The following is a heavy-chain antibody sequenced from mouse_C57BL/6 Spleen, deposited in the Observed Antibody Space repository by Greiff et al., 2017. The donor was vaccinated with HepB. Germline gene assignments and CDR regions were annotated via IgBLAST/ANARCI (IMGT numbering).Heavy chain of an antibody. CDR2: IDPSDSYT. J-gene: IGHJ1*03. Sequence: VQLQQPGAELVMPGASVKLSCKASGYTFTSYWMHWVKQRPGQGLEWIGEIDPSDSYTNYNQKFKGKSTLTVDKSSSTAYMQLSSLTSEDSAVYYCARAIYYGSASYWYFDVWGTGTTVTVSS. V-gene: IGHV1-69*01. D-gene: IGHD1-1*01. CDR1: GYTFTSYW. CDR3: ARAIYYGSASYWYFDV.